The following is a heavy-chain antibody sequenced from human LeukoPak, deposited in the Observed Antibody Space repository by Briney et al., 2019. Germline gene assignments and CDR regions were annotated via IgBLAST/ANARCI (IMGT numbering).Heavy chain of an antibody. Sequence: ASVKVSCKASGYTFTTYAMNWVRQAPGQGLEWMGWINTNTRNPTYAQGFTGRFVFSLDTSVDTTYLQISSLEAEDTAVYYCARSQFRTSNAGIWGFLPWGQGTLVTVSS. V-gene: IGHV7-4-1*02. CDR3: ARSQFRTSNAGIWGFLP. D-gene: IGHD3-16*01. J-gene: IGHJ1*01. CDR1: GYTFTTYA. CDR2: INTNTRNP.